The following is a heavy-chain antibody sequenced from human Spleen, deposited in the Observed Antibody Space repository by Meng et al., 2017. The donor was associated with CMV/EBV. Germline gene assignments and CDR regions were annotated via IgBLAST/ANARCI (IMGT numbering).Heavy chain of an antibody. Sequence: LSLTCAASGFSVSNNYISWVRQAPGKGLEWVSVIHSGGITYFADSVRGRFSISRDESKNTVDLQLNSLRVEDTAMYYCARDPYDSTGHYSLGAFDIWGQGTVVTVSS. D-gene: IGHD3-22*01. CDR3: ARDPYDSTGHYSLGAFDI. CDR1: GFSVSNNY. V-gene: IGHV3-53*01. J-gene: IGHJ3*02. CDR2: IHSGGIT.